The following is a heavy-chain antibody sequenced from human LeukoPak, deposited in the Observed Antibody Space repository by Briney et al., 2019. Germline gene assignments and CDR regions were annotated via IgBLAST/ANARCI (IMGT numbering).Heavy chain of an antibody. J-gene: IGHJ4*02. CDR2: ISYDGSNK. CDR3: AEDRHYESRGGNSFFDN. D-gene: IGHD3-22*01. V-gene: IGHV3-30*18. CDR1: GFTFSSYW. Sequence: QPGGSLRLSCAASGFTFSSYWMSWVRQAPGKGLEWVAVISYDGSNKYYADSVKGRFTISRDNSKNTLYLQMNRLRVEDTAVYYCAEDRHYESRGGNSFFDNWGQGTLVTVSS.